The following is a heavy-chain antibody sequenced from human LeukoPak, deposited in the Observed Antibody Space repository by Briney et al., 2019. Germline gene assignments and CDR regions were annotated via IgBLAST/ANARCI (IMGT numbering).Heavy chain of an antibody. V-gene: IGHV1-18*01. CDR3: ARVVDYFDTTGRCDY. Sequence: ASLKVSCKTSGYTFTQNGVSWVRQAPGQGLEWMAWIIPFNGNTRYARNFRGRLSMTTDTSTNTVYMELRGLTSADTAVYYCARVVDYFDTTGRCDYWGQGTVITVSS. CDR2: IIPFNGNT. J-gene: IGHJ4*02. D-gene: IGHD3-22*01. CDR1: GYTFTQNG.